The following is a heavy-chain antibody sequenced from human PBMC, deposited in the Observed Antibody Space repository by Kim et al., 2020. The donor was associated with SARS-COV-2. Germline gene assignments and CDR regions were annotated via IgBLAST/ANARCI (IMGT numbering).Heavy chain of an antibody. D-gene: IGHD7-27*01. J-gene: IGHJ4*02. V-gene: IGHV3-23*01. CDR1: GFTFSSYA. Sequence: GGSLRLSCAASGFTFSSYAMNWVRQAPGKGLEWVSAISGSGGSTYYADSVKGRFTISRDNSKNTLYLQMNSLRAEDTAVYYCANVGSGTGELDYWGQGTLVTVSS. CDR2: ISGSGGST. CDR3: ANVGSGTGELDY.